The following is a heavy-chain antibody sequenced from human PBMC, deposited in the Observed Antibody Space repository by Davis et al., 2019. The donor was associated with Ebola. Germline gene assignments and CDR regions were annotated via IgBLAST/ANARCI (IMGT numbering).Heavy chain of an antibody. J-gene: IGHJ4*02. CDR1: GFTVSSNF. CDR3: VRTDDY. V-gene: IGHV3-53*01. CDR2: IYSGGNT. Sequence: PGGSLRLSCAASGFTVSSNFMSWVRQAPGKGLEWVSVIYSGGNTYYADSVKGRFTISRDNSKNTLYLRMNSLRAEDTAVYYCVRTDDYWGQGTLVTVSS.